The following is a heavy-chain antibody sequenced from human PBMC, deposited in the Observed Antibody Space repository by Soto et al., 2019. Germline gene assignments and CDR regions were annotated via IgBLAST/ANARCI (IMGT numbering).Heavy chain of an antibody. D-gene: IGHD6-19*01. Sequence: QLQLAESGGGVVQPGTSLRLSCAASGFTFSTFAMHWVRQAPGKGLEWVAVVSADGAHEYYADSVKGRFTISRDNSKNTVYLQMNSLRAEDTAMFYCARDHLVSTLAGAFDIWGQGTMVTVSS. CDR1: GFTFSTFA. CDR3: ARDHLVSTLAGAFDI. V-gene: IGHV3-30-3*01. J-gene: IGHJ3*02. CDR2: VSADGAHE.